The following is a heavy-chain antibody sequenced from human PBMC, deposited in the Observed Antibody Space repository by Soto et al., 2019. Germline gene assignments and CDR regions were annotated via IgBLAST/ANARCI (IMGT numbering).Heavy chain of an antibody. J-gene: IGHJ5*02. Sequence: GVFLRVSWAASGFIFENFGMSCVRQAPGKGLEWISSISGSGFKKYYADSVKGRFTISRDNSKSTVYLELNNLSAEDTAVYHCAKNQGVELVPLATVDWFDPWGQGSVVTVSS. D-gene: IGHD1-26*01. CDR3: AKNQGVELVPLATVDWFDP. CDR2: ISGSGFKK. CDR1: GFIFENFG. V-gene: IGHV3-23*01.